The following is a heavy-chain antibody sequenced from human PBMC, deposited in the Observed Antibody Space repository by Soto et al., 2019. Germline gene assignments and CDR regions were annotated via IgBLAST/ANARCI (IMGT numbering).Heavy chain of an antibody. J-gene: IGHJ3*01. Sequence: EVQLAESGGGLVQPGGSLRLSCAASGFTFSSWWMYWVRQAPGKGLVYVSRINNDGSGTTYADSVKGRFTISRDNAKNTLYLQMNSLRGEDTAVYYCARGGANHAFYLWGQGTMVTVSS. CDR3: ARGGANHAFYL. V-gene: IGHV3-74*01. CDR1: GFTFSSWW. CDR2: INNDGSGT.